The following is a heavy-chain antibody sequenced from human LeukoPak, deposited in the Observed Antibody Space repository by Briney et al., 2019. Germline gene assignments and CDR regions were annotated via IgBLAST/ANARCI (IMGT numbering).Heavy chain of an antibody. V-gene: IGHV3-30*03. D-gene: IGHD1-14*01. CDR1: GFTFSSYG. CDR2: ISYDGSNK. Sequence: PGRSLRLSCAASGFTFSSYGMHWVRQAPGKGLEWVAVISYDGSNKYYADSVKGRFTISRDNSKNTLYLQMNSLRAEDTAVYYCASAPDWAFGITHDAFDIWGQGTMVRVSS. CDR3: ASAPDWAFGITHDAFDI. J-gene: IGHJ3*02.